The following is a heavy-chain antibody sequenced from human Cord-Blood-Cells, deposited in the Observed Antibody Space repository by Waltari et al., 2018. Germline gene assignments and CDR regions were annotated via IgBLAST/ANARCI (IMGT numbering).Heavy chain of an antibody. J-gene: IGHJ4*02. CDR2: IYYSGRP. CDR1: GGSISSSSYY. D-gene: IGHD3-22*01. V-gene: IGHV4-39*01. Sequence: QLQLQESGPGLVKPSETLSLTCTVSGGSISSSSYYWGWIRQPPGKGLEWIGSIYYSGRPYYNPSLKSRVTISVDTSKNQFSLKLSSVTAADTAVYYCARSLPYYYDSSGYPDYWGQGTLVTVSS. CDR3: ARSLPYYYDSSGYPDY.